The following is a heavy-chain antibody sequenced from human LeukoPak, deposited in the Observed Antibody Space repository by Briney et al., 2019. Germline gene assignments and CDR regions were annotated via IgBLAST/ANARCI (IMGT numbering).Heavy chain of an antibody. J-gene: IGHJ5*02. CDR3: VRGIGDWAGFDL. CDR2: ITHSGST. D-gene: IGHD2-21*02. Sequence: GSLRLSCAASGFISSSYWMHWVRQPPGKGLEWIGEITHSGSTKYKPSLKSPITISVDTSKIRLSLKLSSVTAADTAVYYCVRGIGDWAGFDLWGQGTLVTVSS. V-gene: IGHV4-34*01. CDR1: GFISSSYW.